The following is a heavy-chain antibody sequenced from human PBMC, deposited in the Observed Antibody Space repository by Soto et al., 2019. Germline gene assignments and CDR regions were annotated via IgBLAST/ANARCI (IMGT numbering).Heavy chain of an antibody. J-gene: IGHJ4*02. Sequence: HEHLVQSGAEVKRPGASLKVSCKASGYSFTGYYIHWVRQAPGQGLEWMGWINPDSGATNYAQNFQGRVTLTSDTSISTASMDLTSLTSVDTAVYYCARGDYGTGGYPFPYFDYWGQGILVIVSS. CDR1: GYSFTGYY. CDR3: ARGDYGTGGYPFPYFDY. CDR2: INPDSGAT. V-gene: IGHV1-2*02. D-gene: IGHD2-8*02.